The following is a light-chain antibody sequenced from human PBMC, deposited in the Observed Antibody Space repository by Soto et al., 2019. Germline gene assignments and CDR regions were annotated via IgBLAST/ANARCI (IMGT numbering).Light chain of an antibody. CDR2: AAS. CDR1: QSVSSAY. CDR3: QQYGSSSTWT. J-gene: IGKJ1*01. Sequence: EIVLTQSPGTLSLSPGERATLSCRASQSVSSAYLAWYQHKPGQPPTLLIYAASSRVTGIPDRFSGSGSGTDFSLTNSRLEPEDFAVYYCQQYGSSSTWTFGQGNKVEIK. V-gene: IGKV3-20*01.